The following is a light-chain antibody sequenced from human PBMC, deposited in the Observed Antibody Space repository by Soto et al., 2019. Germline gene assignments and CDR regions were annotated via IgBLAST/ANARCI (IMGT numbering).Light chain of an antibody. CDR3: QQRSNWPSIT. CDR2: DAS. Sequence: ELVLTQSPATLSLSPVERATLSCRASQSVSSYLAWYQQKPGQAPRLLIYDASNRATGIPARFSGSGSGTDFTLTISSLEPEDFAVYYCQQRSNWPSITCGQGTRLEIK. V-gene: IGKV3-11*01. CDR1: QSVSSY. J-gene: IGKJ5*01.